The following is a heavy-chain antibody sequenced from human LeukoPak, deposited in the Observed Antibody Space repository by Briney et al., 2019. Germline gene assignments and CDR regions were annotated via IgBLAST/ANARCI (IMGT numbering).Heavy chain of an antibody. CDR2: IYYSGST. J-gene: IGHJ4*02. CDR1: SGSINNNTFY. Sequence: SETLSLTCTVSSGSINNNTFYWGWICQPPGKGLEWIGSIYYSGSTYYNPSLKSRVTIAVDTSKNQFSLKMSSVAAADTAVYYCARRSDSGSDDGEDYFDHWGQGTLVTVSS. CDR3: ARRSDSGSDDGEDYFDH. V-gene: IGHV4-39*01. D-gene: IGHD1-26*01.